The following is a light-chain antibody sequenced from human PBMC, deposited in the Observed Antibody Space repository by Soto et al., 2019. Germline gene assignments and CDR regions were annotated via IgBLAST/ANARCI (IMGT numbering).Light chain of an antibody. CDR2: DAS. CDR3: QQYTTFSRA. Sequence: DIPMTQSPSPLSASVGDRVTITCRASQTIRTRLAWYQQKPGKAPKLLIYDASTLDSGDPSRFSGSRSETDCTLTISGLLRDDFATSYCQQYTTFSRAFGQGTTVDI. V-gene: IGKV1-5*01. J-gene: IGKJ1*01. CDR1: QTIRTR.